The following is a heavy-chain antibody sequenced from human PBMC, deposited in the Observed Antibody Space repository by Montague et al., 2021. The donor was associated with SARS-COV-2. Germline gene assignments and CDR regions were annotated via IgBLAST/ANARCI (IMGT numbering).Heavy chain of an antibody. CDR1: GGYISRGSYY. J-gene: IGHJ5*02. D-gene: IGHD6-13*01. V-gene: IGHV4-61*02. CDR3: ARDLSSSWSYWFDP. Sequence: TLSLTCTVSGGYISRGSYYWSWIRQPAGMGLEWIGRIYASGSTKYNPSLKSRVTISVDTSKYQFSLKVSSVTAADTAVYYCARDLSSSWSYWFDPWGQGTLVTVSS. CDR2: IYASGST.